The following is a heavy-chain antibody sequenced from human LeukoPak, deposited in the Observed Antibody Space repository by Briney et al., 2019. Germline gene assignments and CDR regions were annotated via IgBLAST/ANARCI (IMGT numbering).Heavy chain of an antibody. CDR1: GGSFSGYY. CDR3: ASGDYDSVDY. V-gene: IGHV4-34*01. Sequence: GSLRLSCAVYGGSFSGYYWSWIRQPPGKGLEWIGEINYSGSTNYNPSLKSRVTISVDTSKNQFSLKLSSVTAADTAVYYCASGDYDSVDYWGQGTLVTVSS. J-gene: IGHJ4*02. CDR2: INYSGST. D-gene: IGHD3-9*01.